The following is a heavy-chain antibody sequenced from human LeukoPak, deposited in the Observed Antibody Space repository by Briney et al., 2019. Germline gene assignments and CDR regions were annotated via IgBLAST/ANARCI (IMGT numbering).Heavy chain of an antibody. D-gene: IGHD5-12*01. CDR1: GYSFTSYW. CDR2: INPGYSDI. J-gene: IGHJ4*02. Sequence: GASLKISCKGSGYSFTSYWIGWVRQMPGKGLEWMGIINPGYSDIRYSPSLQGQVTISADKSISTAYLQWSSLKASDTAIYYCARHDKGYSGYVTLDYGGQGTLVTVPS. CDR3: ARHDKGYSGYVTLDY. V-gene: IGHV5-51*01.